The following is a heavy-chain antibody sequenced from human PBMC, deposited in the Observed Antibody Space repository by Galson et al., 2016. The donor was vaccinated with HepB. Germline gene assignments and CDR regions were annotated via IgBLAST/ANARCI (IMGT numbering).Heavy chain of an antibody. CDR2: ISGSGGTT. CDR1: GFTFSLYA. J-gene: IGHJ4*02. CDR3: AKDLLSTRSWYGGIDY. V-gene: IGHV3-23*01. D-gene: IGHD6-13*01. Sequence: SLRLSCAASGFTFSLYAMTWVRQAPGKGLECVSAISGSGGTTWNADSVKGRFSISRDNSRNTLYLQMNSLRAEDTAVYYCAKDLLSTRSWYGGIDYWGQGTLVTVSS.